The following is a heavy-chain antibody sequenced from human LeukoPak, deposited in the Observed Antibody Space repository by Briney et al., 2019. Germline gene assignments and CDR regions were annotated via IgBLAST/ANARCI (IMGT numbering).Heavy chain of an antibody. CDR3: ARDGVPAAISRASWFDP. CDR2: IYYSGST. CDR1: GGSISSYY. V-gene: IGHV4-59*01. Sequence: SETLSLTCTVSGGSISSYYWSWIRQPPGKGLEWIGYIYYSGSTNYNPSLKSRVTISVDTPKNQFSLKLSSVTAADTAVYYCARDGVPAAISRASWFDPWGQGTLVTVSS. J-gene: IGHJ5*02. D-gene: IGHD2-2*02.